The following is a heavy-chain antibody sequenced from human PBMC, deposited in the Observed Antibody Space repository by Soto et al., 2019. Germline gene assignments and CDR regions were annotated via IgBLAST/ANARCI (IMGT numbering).Heavy chain of an antibody. CDR3: AKDKGVFNWATSYFDY. Sequence: PGGSLRLSCASSGFNFSFYAMHWVRQTPGKGLEWVAVISFDGNNEYYTDSVKGRFTISRDNSKNTLFLQMNSPRPEDTAVYYCAKDKGVFNWATSYFDYWGQGALVTVSS. CDR1: GFNFSFYA. D-gene: IGHD1-1*01. J-gene: IGHJ4*02. V-gene: IGHV3-30*04. CDR2: ISFDGNNE.